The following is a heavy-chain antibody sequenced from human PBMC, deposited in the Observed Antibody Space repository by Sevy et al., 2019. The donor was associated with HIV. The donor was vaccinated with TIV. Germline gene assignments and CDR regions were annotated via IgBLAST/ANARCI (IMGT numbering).Heavy chain of an antibody. D-gene: IGHD3-22*01. CDR3: AKEGGIVVVITESEFDY. J-gene: IGHJ4*02. CDR1: GFTFSSYA. V-gene: IGHV3-23*01. CDR2: ISGSGGST. Sequence: GGSLRLSCAASGFTFSSYAMSWVRQAPGKGLEWVSAISGSGGSTYCADSVKGRFTISRDNSKNTLYLQMNTLRAEETAVYYWAKEGGIVVVITESEFDYWCQGTLVTVSS.